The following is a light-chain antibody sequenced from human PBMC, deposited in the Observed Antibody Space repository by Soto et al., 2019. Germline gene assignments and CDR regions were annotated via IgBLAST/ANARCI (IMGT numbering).Light chain of an antibody. V-gene: IGKV1-39*01. J-gene: IGKJ1*01. Sequence: DIHMTQAPSSLYASVGDRVNINCGGSQFISTYLKWYQQKPGRAPKLLIYSASTLENGVPSRFSGSGSGKEFTLTISSLQTEDFATFFCKQSYNRPRTFGQGTKVDIK. CDR2: SAS. CDR3: KQSYNRPRT. CDR1: QFISTY.